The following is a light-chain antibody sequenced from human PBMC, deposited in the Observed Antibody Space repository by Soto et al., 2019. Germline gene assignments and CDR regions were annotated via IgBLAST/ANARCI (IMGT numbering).Light chain of an antibody. V-gene: IGKV1-5*03. CDR3: QQYATYPWT. Sequence: DVQMTQSPSTLSASVGDRVTITCRASQSISDWLAWYQQKPGKAPKLLIYKASSLQSGVPSRFSGSGSGTEFTLTISSLQPDDFATYYCQQYATYPWTFGPGTKVEVK. J-gene: IGKJ1*01. CDR2: KAS. CDR1: QSISDW.